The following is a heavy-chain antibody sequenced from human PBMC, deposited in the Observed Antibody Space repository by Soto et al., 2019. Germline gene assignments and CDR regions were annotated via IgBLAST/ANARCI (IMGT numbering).Heavy chain of an antibody. CDR1: GFTFSSYG. CDR2: IWYDGSNK. J-gene: IGHJ6*02. V-gene: IGHV3-33*01. CDR3: AREGYLPLYMVYYYYYYGMDV. D-gene: IGHD2-8*01. Sequence: HPGGSLRLSCAASGFTFSSYGMHWVRQAPGKGLEWVAVIWYDGSNKYYADSVKGRFTISRDNSKNTLYLQMNSLRAEDTAVYYCAREGYLPLYMVYYYYYYGMDVWGQGTTVTVSS.